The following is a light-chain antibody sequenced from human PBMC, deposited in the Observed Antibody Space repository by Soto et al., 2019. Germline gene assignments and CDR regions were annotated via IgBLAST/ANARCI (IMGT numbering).Light chain of an antibody. CDR1: SSDVGGHNY. Sequence: QPASVSGSPGQSITISCTGTSSDVGGHNYVSWYQQHPGKAPKLMIYEVNNRPSGVSNRFSGSKSGNTASLTISGLQAEDEADYYCSSYTNNQRVFGGGTKVTVL. V-gene: IGLV2-14*01. J-gene: IGLJ3*02. CDR3: SSYTNNQRV. CDR2: EVN.